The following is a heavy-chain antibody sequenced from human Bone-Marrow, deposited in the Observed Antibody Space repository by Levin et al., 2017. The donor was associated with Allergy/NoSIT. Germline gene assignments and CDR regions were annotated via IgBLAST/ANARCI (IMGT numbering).Heavy chain of an antibody. CDR2: INPSGANR. D-gene: IGHD2-15*01. Sequence: GASVKVSCTASGYIFIGYYIHWVRQAPGQGLEWMGTINPSGANRIYAQEFQGRVTMTTDTPTRTIYMELRSLRSDDTALYYCARPRFCSAGTCGGELGYWGQGALVTVSS. V-gene: IGHV1-46*01. CDR1: GYIFIGYY. J-gene: IGHJ4*02. CDR3: ARPRFCSAGTCGGELGY.